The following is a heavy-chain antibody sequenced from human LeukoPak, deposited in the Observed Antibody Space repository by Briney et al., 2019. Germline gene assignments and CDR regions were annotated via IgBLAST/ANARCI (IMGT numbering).Heavy chain of an antibody. D-gene: IGHD2-2*01. V-gene: IGHV3-48*03. CDR1: GFTFSSYE. CDR3: ARGDAESKYRHIDY. Sequence: LPGGSLRLSCAASGFTFSSYEMNWVRQAPGKGLEWVSYISSSGSTIYYADSVKGRFTISRDNAKNSLYLQMNSLRVEDTAFYYCARGDAESKYRHIDYWGQGTLVTVSS. CDR2: ISSSGSTI. J-gene: IGHJ4*02.